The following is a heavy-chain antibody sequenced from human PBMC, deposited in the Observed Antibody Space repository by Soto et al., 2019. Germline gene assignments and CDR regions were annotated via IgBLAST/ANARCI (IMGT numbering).Heavy chain of an antibody. CDR1: GGSISTSSYY. D-gene: IGHD1-26*01. J-gene: IGHJ4*02. V-gene: IGHV4-39*01. CDR2: IIYSGST. CDR3: ARTSKIVGAPGY. Sequence: QLQLQESGPGLVKPSETLSLTCTVSGGSISTSSYYWGWIRQPPGKGLEWTGNIIYSGSTYYNPSLKSRVTISVDTSKNQFSLKLSSVSAADTAVYYCARTSKIVGAPGYWGQGTLVTVSS.